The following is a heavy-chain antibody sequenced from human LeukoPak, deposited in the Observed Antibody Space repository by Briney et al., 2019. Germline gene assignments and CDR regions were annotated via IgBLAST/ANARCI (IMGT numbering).Heavy chain of an antibody. CDR1: GFTFSSYS. D-gene: IGHD3-10*01. CDR2: ISSSSSYI. Sequence: GGSLRLSCAASGFTFSSYSMNWVRQAPGKGLEWVSSISSSSSYIYYADSVKGRFTISRDNSKDTLYLQMNSLRAEDTAVYYCARSSLHDSGSAFDYWGQGTLVTVSS. J-gene: IGHJ4*02. V-gene: IGHV3-21*04. CDR3: ARSSLHDSGSAFDY.